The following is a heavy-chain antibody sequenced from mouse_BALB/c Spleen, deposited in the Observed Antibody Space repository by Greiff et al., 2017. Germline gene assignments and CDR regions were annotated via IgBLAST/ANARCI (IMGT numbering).Heavy chain of an antibody. CDR2: IAPGSGST. D-gene: IGHD2-1*01. V-gene: IGHV1S41*01. Sequence: DLVKPGASVKLSCKASGYTFTSYWINWIKQRPGQGLEWIGRIAPGSGSTYSNEMFKGKATLTVDTSSSTANIQLSSLSSEDSAVYYFAGGGNYSLFAYWGQGTLVTVSA. CDR1: GYTFTSYW. J-gene: IGHJ3*01. CDR3: AGGGNYSLFAY.